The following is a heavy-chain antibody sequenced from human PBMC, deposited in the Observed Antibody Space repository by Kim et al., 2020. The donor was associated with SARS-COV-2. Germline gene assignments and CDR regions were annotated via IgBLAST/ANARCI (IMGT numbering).Heavy chain of an antibody. J-gene: IGHJ4*02. CDR3: ARGSLYSSGWYPR. CDR1: GGSFSGYY. V-gene: IGHV4-34*01. CDR2: INHSGST. D-gene: IGHD6-19*01. Sequence: SETLSLTCAVYGGSFSGYYWSWIRQPPGKGLEWIGEINHSGSTNYNPSLKSRVTISVDTSKNQFSLKLSSVTAADTAVYYCARGSLYSSGWYPRWGQGTLVTVSS.